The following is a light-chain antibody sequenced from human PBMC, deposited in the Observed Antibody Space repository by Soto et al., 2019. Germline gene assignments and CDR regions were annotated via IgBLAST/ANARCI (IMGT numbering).Light chain of an antibody. Sequence: QSALTQPASVSGSPGQSITISCTGTSSVVGGYNYVSWYQQHPGKAPKLMIYDVSNRPSGVSNRLSGSKSGNTASLTISGLQAEDEADYYCSSYTSSSTLVVFGGGPQLTVL. CDR3: SSYTSSSTLVV. CDR2: DVS. J-gene: IGLJ2*01. V-gene: IGLV2-14*01. CDR1: SSVVGGYNY.